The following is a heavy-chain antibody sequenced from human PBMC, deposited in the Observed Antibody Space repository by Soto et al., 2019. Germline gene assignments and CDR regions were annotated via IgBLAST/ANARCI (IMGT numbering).Heavy chain of an antibody. CDR2: ITSKAYGGTP. V-gene: IGHV3-49*03. CDR1: GFTFGDYA. D-gene: IGHD1-1*01. J-gene: IGHJ3*01. Sequence: TGGSLRLSCTGSGFTFGDYAMTWFRQAPGKGLKWVGFITSKAYGGTPEYAASVKGRFTISRDDSKSIAYLQMNSLKTEDTAVYYCTCLSPYNRGLDAFYFCSQRTIVTVSS. CDR3: TCLSPYNRGLDAFYF.